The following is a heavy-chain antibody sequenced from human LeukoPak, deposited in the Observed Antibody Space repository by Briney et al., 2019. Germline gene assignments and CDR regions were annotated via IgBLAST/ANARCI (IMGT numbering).Heavy chain of an antibody. J-gene: IGHJ4*02. CDR1: SGSISSGSYY. CDR2: IYTSGST. D-gene: IGHD5-12*01. Sequence: SETLSLTCTVSSGSISSGSYYWSWIRQPAGKGLEWIGRIYTSGSTNYNPSLKSRVTISVDTSKNQFSLKLSSVTAADTAVYYCASTTLGYSGYDYYDYWGQGTLVTVSS. CDR3: ASTTLGYSGYDYYDY. V-gene: IGHV4-61*02.